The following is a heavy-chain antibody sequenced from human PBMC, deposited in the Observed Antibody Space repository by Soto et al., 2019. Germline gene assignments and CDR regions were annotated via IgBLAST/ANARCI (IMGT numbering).Heavy chain of an antibody. J-gene: IGHJ4*02. CDR1: GGSISSGGYY. Sequence: SETLSLTCTVSGGSISSGGYYWSWIRQHPGKGLEWIGYIYYSGSTYYNPSLKSRVTISVDTSKNQFSLKLSSVTAADTAVYYCARVNLPGFGELSNSVLDYWGQGTLVT. V-gene: IGHV4-31*03. D-gene: IGHD3-10*01. CDR2: IYYSGST. CDR3: ARVNLPGFGELSNSVLDY.